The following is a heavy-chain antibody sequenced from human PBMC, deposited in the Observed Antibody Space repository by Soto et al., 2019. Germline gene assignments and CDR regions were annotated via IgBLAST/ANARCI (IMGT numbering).Heavy chain of an antibody. CDR2: ISWDGGST. Sequence: GGSLRLSCAASGFTFDDYTMHWVRQAPGKGLEWVSLISWDGGSTYYADSVKGRFTISRDNSKNSLYLQMNSLRTEDTALYYCAKDIGHYYGSVSYYRETYYYYGRDVWGQGTTVTVSS. D-gene: IGHD3-10*01. CDR3: AKDIGHYYGSVSYYRETYYYYGRDV. V-gene: IGHV3-43*01. J-gene: IGHJ6*02. CDR1: GFTFDDYT.